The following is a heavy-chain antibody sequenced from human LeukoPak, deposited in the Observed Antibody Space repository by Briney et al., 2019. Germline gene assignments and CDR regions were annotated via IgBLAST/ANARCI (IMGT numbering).Heavy chain of an antibody. CDR2: ISYDGSNK. V-gene: IGHV3-30*04. CDR3: ARDRESRSGSSYYFDY. D-gene: IGHD3-10*01. Sequence: PGGSLRLFCAASGFTFSSYAMHWGRQAPGKGLEWVAVISYDGSNKYYADSVKGRFTISRDNSKNTLYLQMNSLRAEDTAVYYCARDRESRSGSSYYFDYWGQGTLVTVSS. CDR1: GFTFSSYA. J-gene: IGHJ4*02.